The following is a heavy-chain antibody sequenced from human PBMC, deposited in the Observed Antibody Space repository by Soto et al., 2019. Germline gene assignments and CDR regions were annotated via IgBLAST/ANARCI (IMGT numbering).Heavy chain of an antibody. Sequence: ASVKVSCKASGYTFTSYDINWVRQATGQGLEWMGWMNPNSGNTGYAQKFQGRVTMTRNTSISTAYMELSSLRSEDTAVYYCARALRYFDWLTPARYYYGMDVWGQGTTVTVSS. D-gene: IGHD3-9*01. J-gene: IGHJ6*02. CDR3: ARALRYFDWLTPARYYYGMDV. CDR2: MNPNSGNT. V-gene: IGHV1-8*01. CDR1: GYTFTSYD.